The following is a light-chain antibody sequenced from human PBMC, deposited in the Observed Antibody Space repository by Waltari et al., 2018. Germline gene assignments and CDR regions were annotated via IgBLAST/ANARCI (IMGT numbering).Light chain of an antibody. CDR2: QGS. CDR1: DLDDKY. CDR3: QAWDTGTAV. J-gene: IGLJ1*01. Sequence: SYELTQPPSLSVSPGQTANITCSGDDLDDKYVCWFQQKPGQSLVLVIFQGSQRPSGIPERFSGSNSGSTATLTIIGTQPADEADYYCQAWDTGTAVFGSGTTVTVL. V-gene: IGLV3-1*01.